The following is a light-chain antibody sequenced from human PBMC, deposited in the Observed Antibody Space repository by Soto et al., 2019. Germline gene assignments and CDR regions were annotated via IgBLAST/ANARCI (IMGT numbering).Light chain of an antibody. V-gene: IGKV1-27*01. CDR1: QAISIY. Sequence: DIQMTQSPSSLSASVGDTVTITCRASQAISIYLAWYQLKSGKPPNLLIYAASTLQFGVPSRFSGSGSGTDFSLTISNLQPEDVATFYCQKYNSAPRTFGQGTKVEIK. CDR2: AAS. J-gene: IGKJ1*01. CDR3: QKYNSAPRT.